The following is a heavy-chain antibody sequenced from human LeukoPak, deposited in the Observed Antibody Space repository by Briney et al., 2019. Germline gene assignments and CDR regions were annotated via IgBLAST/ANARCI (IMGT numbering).Heavy chain of an antibody. J-gene: IGHJ4*02. CDR2: NSDGSIT. CDR3: AKSKRPWELPIG. CDR1: GFTFTTYW. V-gene: IGHV3-74*01. Sequence: GGSLRLSCAASGFTFTTYWMHWVRQAPGKGLVWVSHNSDGSITSYADSVKGRFTISRDNSKNTLYLQMNSLRAEDTAVYYCAKSKRPWELPIGWGQGTLVTVSS. D-gene: IGHD1-26*01.